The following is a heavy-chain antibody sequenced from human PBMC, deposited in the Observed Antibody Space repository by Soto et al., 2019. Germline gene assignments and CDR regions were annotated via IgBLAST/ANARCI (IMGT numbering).Heavy chain of an antibody. J-gene: IGHJ4*02. V-gene: IGHV3-49*03. CDR2: IRSKAYGGTT. D-gene: IGHD3-22*01. CDR3: TRDRVPSYDSSGYSDY. Sequence: GGSLRLSCTASGFTFGDYAMSWFRQAPGKGLEWVGFIRSKAYGGTTEYAASVKGRFTISRDDSKSIAYLQMNSLKTEDTAVYYCTRDRVPSYDSSGYSDYWGQGTLVTVSS. CDR1: GFTFGDYA.